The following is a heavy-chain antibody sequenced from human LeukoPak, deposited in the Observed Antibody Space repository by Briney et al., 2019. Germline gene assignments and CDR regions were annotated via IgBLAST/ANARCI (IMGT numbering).Heavy chain of an antibody. D-gene: IGHD2-2*02. Sequence: TGGSLRLSCAASGFTFSDYYMSWIRQAPGKGLEWVSYISSSGSTIYYADSVKGRFTISRDNAKNSLYLQMNSLRAEDTAVYYCARDLVVPAAILGVSYYYYGMDVWGQGTTVTVSS. V-gene: IGHV3-11*01. CDR2: ISSSGSTI. CDR3: ARDLVVPAAILGVSYYYYGMDV. CDR1: GFTFSDYY. J-gene: IGHJ6*02.